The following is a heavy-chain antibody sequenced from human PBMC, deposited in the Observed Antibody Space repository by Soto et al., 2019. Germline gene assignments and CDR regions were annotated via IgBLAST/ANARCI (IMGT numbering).Heavy chain of an antibody. CDR1: GGSISSYY. Sequence: PSETLSLTCTVSGGSISSYYWIWIRQPPGKGLEWIGYIYYSGSTNYNPSLKSRVTISVDTSKNQFSLKLSSVTAADTAVYYCARVFSLGGGSFDYWGQGTLVTVSS. V-gene: IGHV4-59*01. D-gene: IGHD2-15*01. CDR3: ARVFSLGGGSFDY. CDR2: IYYSGST. J-gene: IGHJ4*02.